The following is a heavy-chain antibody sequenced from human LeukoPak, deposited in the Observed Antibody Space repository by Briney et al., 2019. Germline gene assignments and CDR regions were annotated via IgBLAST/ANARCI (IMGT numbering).Heavy chain of an antibody. CDR1: GYSINNYW. J-gene: IGHJ5*02. Sequence: PGESLKISCKGSGYSINNYWIGWVRQMPGKGLEWMGIIYPADSDIRYSPSFQGQVTISADKSISTAYLQWSSLKASDTAMYYCARQEYYSGGSCYTWFDPWGQGTLVIVSS. V-gene: IGHV5-51*01. CDR2: IYPADSDI. D-gene: IGHD2-15*01. CDR3: ARQEYYSGGSCYTWFDP.